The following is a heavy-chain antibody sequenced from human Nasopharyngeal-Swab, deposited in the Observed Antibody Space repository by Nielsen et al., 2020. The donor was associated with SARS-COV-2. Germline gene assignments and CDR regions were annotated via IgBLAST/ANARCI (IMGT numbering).Heavy chain of an antibody. Sequence: GGSLRLSCAASGFTFSGDDMHWVRQAPGKGLEGVAVISYDGSYKYYADSVKGRFTISRDNSKNTLYLQMNSLRAEDTAVFYCAKPPRSFYYYGMDVWGQGTTVTVSS. D-gene: IGHD6-6*01. J-gene: IGHJ6*02. CDR3: AKPPRSFYYYGMDV. V-gene: IGHV3-30*18. CDR2: ISYDGSYK. CDR1: GFTFSGDD.